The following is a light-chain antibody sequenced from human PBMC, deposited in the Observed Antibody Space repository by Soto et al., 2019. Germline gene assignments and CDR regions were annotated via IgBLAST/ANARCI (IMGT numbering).Light chain of an antibody. CDR1: SGDIGSYNR. Sequence: QSVRTQPSSVSGSPGQSITISCTGTSGDIGSYNRVSWYQQHPGKAPKLIIYEVTDRPSGVSNRFSGSKSGKTASLTISGLQAEDEAEYYCSSYTNINTRPCVFGTRTKVTVL. V-gene: IGLV2-14*01. J-gene: IGLJ1*01. CDR3: SSYTNINTRPCV. CDR2: EVT.